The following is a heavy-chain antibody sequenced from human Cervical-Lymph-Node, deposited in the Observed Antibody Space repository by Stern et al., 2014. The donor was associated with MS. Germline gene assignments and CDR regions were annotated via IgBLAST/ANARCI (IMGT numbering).Heavy chain of an antibody. J-gene: IGHJ2*01. V-gene: IGHV1-69*01. Sequence: DQLVESGAEVKKPGSSVKVSCKASGGTFSSYAISWVRQAPGQGLEWMGGIIPIFGTANYAQKFQGRVTITADESTSTAYMELSSLRSEDTAVYYCASAYWGGDCPDWYFDLGGRGPLVTVSS. CDR2: IIPIFGTA. CDR3: ASAYWGGDCPDWYFDL. D-gene: IGHD2-21*02. CDR1: GGTFSSYA.